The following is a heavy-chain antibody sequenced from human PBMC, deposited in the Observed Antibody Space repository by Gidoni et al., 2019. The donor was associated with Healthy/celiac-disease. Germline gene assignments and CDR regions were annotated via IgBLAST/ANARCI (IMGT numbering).Heavy chain of an antibody. Sequence: EVQLVESGGGLVQPGGSLRLSCAASGFTFSSYSMNWVRQAPGKGLEWVSYISSSSSTIYYADSVKGRFTISRDNAKNSLYLQMNSLRDEDTAVYYCAREKRYQLSPYYYGMDVWGQGTTVTVSS. CDR3: AREKRYQLSPYYYGMDV. D-gene: IGHD2-2*01. J-gene: IGHJ6*02. V-gene: IGHV3-48*02. CDR2: ISSSSSTI. CDR1: GFTFSSYS.